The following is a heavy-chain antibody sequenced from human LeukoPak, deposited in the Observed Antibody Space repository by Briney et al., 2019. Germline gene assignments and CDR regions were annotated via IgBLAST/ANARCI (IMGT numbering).Heavy chain of an antibody. CDR3: TNLYDYVAD. CDR2: IRSKANNYAT. J-gene: IGHJ4*02. V-gene: IGHV3-73*01. CDR1: GFTFSGSA. Sequence: GGSLRLSCAASGFTFSGSAMHWVRQASGKGLVWVGRIRSKANNYATAYAASVKGRFTISRDDSKNTAYLQMNSLKTEDTAVYYCTNLYDYVADWGQGTLVTVSS. D-gene: IGHD3-16*01.